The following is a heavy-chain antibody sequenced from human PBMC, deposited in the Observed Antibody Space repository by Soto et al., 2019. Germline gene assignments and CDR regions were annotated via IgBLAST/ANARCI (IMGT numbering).Heavy chain of an antibody. Sequence: PSETLSLTXAVYGGSFSGYYWSWIRQPPGKGLEWIGEINHSGSTNYNPSLKSRVTISVDTSKNQFSLKLSSVTAADTAVYYCARTGAYYDFWSGYNPYYFDYWGQGTLVTVSS. D-gene: IGHD3-3*01. J-gene: IGHJ4*02. CDR3: ARTGAYYDFWSGYNPYYFDY. CDR1: GGSFSGYY. V-gene: IGHV4-34*01. CDR2: INHSGST.